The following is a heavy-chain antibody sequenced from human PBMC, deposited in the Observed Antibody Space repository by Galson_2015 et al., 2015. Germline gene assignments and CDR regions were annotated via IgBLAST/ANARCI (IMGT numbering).Heavy chain of an antibody. CDR1: GYTFTSYG. CDR2: ISAYNGNT. CDR3: ARDSVYSSSSYFDY. V-gene: IGHV1-18*04. D-gene: IGHD6-6*01. J-gene: IGHJ4*02. Sequence: SVKVSCKASGYTFTSYGISWVRQAPGQGLEWMGWISAYNGNTNYAQKLQGRVAMTTDTSTSTAYMELRSLRSDDTAVYYCARDSVYSSSSYFDYWGQGTLVTVSS.